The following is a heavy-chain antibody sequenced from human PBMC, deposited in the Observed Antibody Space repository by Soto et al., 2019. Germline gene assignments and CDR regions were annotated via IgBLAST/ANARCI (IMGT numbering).Heavy chain of an antibody. J-gene: IGHJ4*02. D-gene: IGHD3-16*01. Sequence: SETLSLTCTVSGGSISSGGYYWSWIRQHPGKGLEWIGYIYYSGSTYYNPSLKSRVTISVDTSKNQFSLKLSSVTAADTAVYYCARGGLPRTHDYWGQGTLVTVSS. V-gene: IGHV4-31*03. CDR3: ARGGLPRTHDY. CDR1: GGSISSGGYY. CDR2: IYYSGST.